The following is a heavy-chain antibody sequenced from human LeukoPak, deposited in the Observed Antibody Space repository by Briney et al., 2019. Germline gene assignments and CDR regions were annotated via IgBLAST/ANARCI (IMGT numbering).Heavy chain of an antibody. D-gene: IGHD3-22*01. Sequence: QSGGSLRLSCAASGFTFSDCGMHWVRQAPGKGLEWVAVIWYDGSKKYYADSVKGRFTVSRDNSKNTVYLQMNSLRAEDTAVYYCAREAYYDSSGYYYLYNWFDPWGQGTLVTVSS. CDR2: IWYDGSKK. V-gene: IGHV3-33*01. CDR1: GFTFSDCG. J-gene: IGHJ5*02. CDR3: AREAYYDSSGYYYLYNWFDP.